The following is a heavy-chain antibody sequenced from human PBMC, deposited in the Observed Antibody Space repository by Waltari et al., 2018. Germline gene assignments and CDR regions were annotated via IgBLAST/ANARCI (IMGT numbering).Heavy chain of an antibody. Sequence: PGLVKPSETLSLTCTVSGGSISSYYWSWIRQPPGKGLEWIGYIYYSGSTNYNPSLKSRVTISVDTSKNQFSLKLSSVTAADTAVYYCAREFYYDSSGYDYWGQGTLVTVSS. CDR3: AREFYYDSSGYDY. D-gene: IGHD3-22*01. CDR2: IYYSGST. CDR1: GGSISSYY. V-gene: IGHV4-59*01. J-gene: IGHJ4*02.